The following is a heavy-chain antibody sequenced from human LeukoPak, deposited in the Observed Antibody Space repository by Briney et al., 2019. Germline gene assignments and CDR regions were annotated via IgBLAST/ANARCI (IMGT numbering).Heavy chain of an antibody. J-gene: IGHJ4*02. Sequence: ASVKVSCKVSGYTLTELSMHWVRQAPGKGLEWMGGFDPEDGETIYAQKFQGRVTMTEDTSTDTAYMELSSLRSEDTAVYYCARVCHGGPHCYYDILTGYYTALFDYWGQGTLVTVSS. D-gene: IGHD3-9*01. V-gene: IGHV1-24*01. CDR1: GYTLTELS. CDR3: ARVCHGGPHCYYDILTGYYTALFDY. CDR2: FDPEDGET.